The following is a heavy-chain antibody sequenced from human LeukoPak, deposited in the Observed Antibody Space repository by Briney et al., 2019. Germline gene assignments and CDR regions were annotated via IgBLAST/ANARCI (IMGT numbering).Heavy chain of an antibody. V-gene: IGHV3-7*01. CDR3: ARDAGWGYYDL. CDR1: GFTLSISW. Sequence: GGSLRLSCVASGFTLSISWVTWVRQAPGKGLEWVANIDKHGNGKYYVDSVKGRFAISRDYATNSVFLQMNSLRAEDTSVYYCARDAGWGYYDLWGQGTPVTVSS. CDR2: IDKHGNGK. D-gene: IGHD1-26*01. J-gene: IGHJ4*02.